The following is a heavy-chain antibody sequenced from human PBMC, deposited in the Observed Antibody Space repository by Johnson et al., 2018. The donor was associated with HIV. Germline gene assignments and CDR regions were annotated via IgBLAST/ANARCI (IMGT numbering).Heavy chain of an antibody. CDR2: ISFAGVNK. J-gene: IGHJ3*01. V-gene: IGHV3-30*03. D-gene: IGHD1-26*01. Sequence: QVQLVESGGGLVQPGRSLRLSCAASQFSFSSYGMHWVRQAPGKGLEWVASISFAGVNKNYADSVKGRFTISRDNSKNTLHLQMNGRRVEDTAVYYCARDSYSGGGSYSWGQGTMVTVSS. CDR3: ARDSYSGGGSYS. CDR1: QFSFSSYG.